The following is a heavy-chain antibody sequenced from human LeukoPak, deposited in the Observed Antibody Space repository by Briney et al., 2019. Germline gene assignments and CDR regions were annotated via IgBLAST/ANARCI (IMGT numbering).Heavy chain of an antibody. Sequence: GGSLRLSCAASGFTFSNYGMHWVRQTPGKGLEWVAFVRYDGSNKYYADSVKGRFTISRDNSKNTLYLQMNSLRAEDTAVYYCAKGPLLWDWGQGTLVTVSS. J-gene: IGHJ4*02. CDR2: VRYDGSNK. V-gene: IGHV3-30*02. CDR3: AKGPLLWD. D-gene: IGHD2/OR15-2a*01. CDR1: GFTFSNYG.